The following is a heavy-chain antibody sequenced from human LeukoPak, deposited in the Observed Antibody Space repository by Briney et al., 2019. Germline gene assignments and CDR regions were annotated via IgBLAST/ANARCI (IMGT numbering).Heavy chain of an antibody. J-gene: IGHJ5*02. D-gene: IGHD2-15*01. V-gene: IGHV1-69*13. CDR2: IIPIFGTA. Sequence: ASVKVSCKASGGTFSSYAISWVQQAPGQGLEWMGGIIPIFGTANYAQKFQGRVTITADESTSTAYMELSSLRSEDTAVYYCARAGVVVAATFWFDPWGQGTLVTVSS. CDR1: GGTFSSYA. CDR3: ARAGVVVAATFWFDP.